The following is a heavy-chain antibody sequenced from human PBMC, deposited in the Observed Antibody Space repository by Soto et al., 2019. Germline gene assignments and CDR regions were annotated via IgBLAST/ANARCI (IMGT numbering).Heavy chain of an antibody. CDR2: INTDGSGT. V-gene: IGHV3-74*01. CDR3: ARDSYSGTPGIYYGMDV. Sequence: EVQLVESGGGLVQPGGSLRLSCAASGFTFSSYWMHWVRHAPGKGLVWVSRINTDGSGTSYAESVKGRFTISRDNVKNMMYLQMNSLRAEDTAVYYCARDSYSGTPGIYYGMDVWGQGTTVTVSS. CDR1: GFTFSSYW. D-gene: IGHD1-26*01. J-gene: IGHJ6*02.